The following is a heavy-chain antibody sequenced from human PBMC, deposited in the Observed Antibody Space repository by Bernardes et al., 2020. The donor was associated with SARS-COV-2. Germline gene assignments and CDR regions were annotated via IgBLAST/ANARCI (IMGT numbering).Heavy chain of an antibody. Sequence: GGVPGPSCAASGVFFSCFLSGWGRPAPEEGAGRGGNIKEDGSEKNYVDSVKGRFRISRDNAKNSLYLQMNSLRAEDTAVYYCAKGGYRYGSWGQGTLVTVSS. J-gene: IGHJ5*02. CDR3: AKGGYRYGS. CDR2: IKEDGSEK. D-gene: IGHD5-18*01. V-gene: IGHV3-7*01. CDR1: GVFFSCFL.